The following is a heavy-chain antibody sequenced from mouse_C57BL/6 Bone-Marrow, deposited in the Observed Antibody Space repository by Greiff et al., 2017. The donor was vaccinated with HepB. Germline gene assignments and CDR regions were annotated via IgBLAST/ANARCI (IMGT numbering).Heavy chain of an antibody. CDR1: GFTFSDYY. CDR2: ISNGGGST. Sequence: DVHLVESGGGLVQPGGSLKLSCAASGFTFSDYYMYWVRQTPEKRLEWVAYISNGGGSTYYPDTVKGRFTISRDNAKNTLYLQMSRLKSEDTAMYYCARHHGSTHWYFDVWGTGTTVTVSS. CDR3: ARHHGSTHWYFDV. J-gene: IGHJ1*03. V-gene: IGHV5-12*01. D-gene: IGHD1-1*01.